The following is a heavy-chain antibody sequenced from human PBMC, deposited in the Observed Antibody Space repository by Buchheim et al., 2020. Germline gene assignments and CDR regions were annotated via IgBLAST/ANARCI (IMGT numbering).Heavy chain of an antibody. J-gene: IGHJ4*02. CDR2: IRYDGSNK. V-gene: IGHV3-33*01. Sequence: QVQLVESGGGVVQPGRSLRLSCAASGFTFSSYGMHWVRQAPGKGLEWVAVIRYDGSNKYYADSVKGRFTISRDNSKNTLYLQKKRRRDKDTAVYYCAGDRKHRRYREMTYWGKGTL. D-gene: IGHD5-18*01. CDR3: AGDRKHRRYREMTY. CDR1: GFTFSSYG.